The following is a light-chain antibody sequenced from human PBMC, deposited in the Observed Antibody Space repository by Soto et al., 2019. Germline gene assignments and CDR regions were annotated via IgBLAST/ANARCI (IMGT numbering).Light chain of an antibody. Sequence: DIQMTQSPSSLSASVGDRVTITCRASQSISNYLNWYQQKPGKAPHLLIYAASNLQSGVPSRFSGSGSGTDFTLTISSLQPEDFETYNCQQSHTSPRPVGGGTKVEIK. J-gene: IGKJ4*01. CDR2: AAS. V-gene: IGKV1-39*01. CDR3: QQSHTSPRP. CDR1: QSISNY.